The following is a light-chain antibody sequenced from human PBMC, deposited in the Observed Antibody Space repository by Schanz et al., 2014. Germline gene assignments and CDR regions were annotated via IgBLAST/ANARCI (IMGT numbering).Light chain of an antibody. V-gene: IGKV3-20*01. CDR2: GAS. J-gene: IGKJ4*01. Sequence: EIVLTQSPGTLSLSPGDWASLSCRASQSVSSSYLAWYQQKAGQAPRLLIYGASSRATGIPDRFIGSGSGTDFTLTISSLQSEDFALYYCQQYNKWPPLTFGGGTKVEIK. CDR1: QSVSSSY. CDR3: QQYNKWPPLT.